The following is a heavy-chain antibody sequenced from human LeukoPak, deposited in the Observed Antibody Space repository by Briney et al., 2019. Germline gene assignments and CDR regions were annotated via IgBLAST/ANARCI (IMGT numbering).Heavy chain of an antibody. CDR3: AKDPLEYGDYVPNWFDP. CDR2: IRYDGSHK. J-gene: IGHJ5*02. Sequence: GGSLRLSCAASGFTFSSYGIHWVRQAPGKGLEWVAFIRYDGSHKYYADSVKGRFTISRDNSKNTLYLQMNSLRAEDTAVYYCAKDPLEYGDYVPNWFDPWGQGTLVTVSS. D-gene: IGHD4-17*01. CDR1: GFTFSSYG. V-gene: IGHV3-30*02.